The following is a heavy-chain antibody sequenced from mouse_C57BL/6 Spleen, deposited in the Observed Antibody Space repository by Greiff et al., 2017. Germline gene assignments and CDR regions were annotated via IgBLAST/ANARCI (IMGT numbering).Heavy chain of an antibody. CDR2: IDPSDSET. V-gene: IGHV1-52*01. J-gene: IGHJ1*03. CDR3: ARVHYYGGSDWYFDV. Sequence: VQLQQPGAELVRPGSSVKLSCKASGYTFTSYWMHWVKQRPIQGLEWIGNIDPSDSETHYNQKFKDKATLTVDKSSSTAYMQLSSLTSADSAVYNCARVHYYGGSDWYFDVWGTGTTVTVSS. D-gene: IGHD1-1*01. CDR1: GYTFTSYW.